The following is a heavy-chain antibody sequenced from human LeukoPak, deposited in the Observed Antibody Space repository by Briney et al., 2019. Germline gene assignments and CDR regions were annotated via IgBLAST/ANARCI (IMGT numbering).Heavy chain of an antibody. CDR1: GVNFRNYC. CDR3: AKDSLSISLISLAGADV. V-gene: IGHV3-7*01. Sequence: GGSLRLSCAASGVNFRNYCMSWGRQAPGEGQEWGANINNDGSANASVGTVKGRFTISSNTANDSVYLKMNRLRVNDTAVYPCAKDSLSISLISLAGADVWGQGTMVTVSS. D-gene: IGHD6-19*01. J-gene: IGHJ3*01. CDR2: INNDGSAN.